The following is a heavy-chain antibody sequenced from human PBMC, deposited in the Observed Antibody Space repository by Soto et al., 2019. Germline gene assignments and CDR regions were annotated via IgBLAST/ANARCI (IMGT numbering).Heavy chain of an antibody. CDR2: VYSSRTT. V-gene: IGHV4-61*01. J-gene: IGHJ6*02. D-gene: IGHD2-2*03. CDR1: GGSVSGGYHY. Sequence: PSETLSLTCTDSGGSVSGGYHYWSWIRQPPGKRLDWIGYVYSSRTTNYNPSLKSRVTISVDTSKNHFSLRLRSVTAADQALYYCARWMYGMNVWGQVTTVTVS. CDR3: ARWMYGMNV.